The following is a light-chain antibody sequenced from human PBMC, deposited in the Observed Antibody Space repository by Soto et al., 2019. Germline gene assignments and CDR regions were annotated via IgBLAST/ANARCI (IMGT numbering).Light chain of an antibody. CDR2: KAS. J-gene: IGKJ4*01. CDR3: QQYNSYSLT. Sequence: DIPMTQSPSTLSASVGDRVTITCRASQSISSWLAWYQVKPGKAPKLLIYKASILEDGVPSRFSGSGSGTEFTLTISSLQPDDFAAYYCQQYNSYSLTFGGGTKVEIK. V-gene: IGKV1-5*03. CDR1: QSISSW.